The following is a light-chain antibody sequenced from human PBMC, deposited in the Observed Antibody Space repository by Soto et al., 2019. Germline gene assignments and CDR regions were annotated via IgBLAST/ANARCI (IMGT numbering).Light chain of an antibody. J-gene: IGKJ2*01. CDR1: QSVSSN. CDR3: QQYNNWPPYT. CDR2: GAS. Sequence: EIVMTQSPVTLSVSPGERATLSCRASQSVSSNLAWHQQKCGQAPRLLIYGASTRATGIPARFSGNGSGTEFTLTISSLQSEDFAIYYCQQYNNWPPYTFGQGTKLEIK. V-gene: IGKV3-15*01.